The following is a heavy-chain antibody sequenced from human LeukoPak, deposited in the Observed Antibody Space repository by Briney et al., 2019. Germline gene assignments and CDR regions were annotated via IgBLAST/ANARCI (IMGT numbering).Heavy chain of an antibody. CDR3: ARGSNYDFWSPFDI. CDR2: IKQDGSEK. V-gene: IGHV3-7*01. Sequence: GGSLRLSCAASGFTFSSYWMSWVRQAPGKGLEWVANIKQDGSEKYYVDSVKGRFTISRDNSKNTLYLQMNSLRAEDTAVYYCARGSNYDFWSPFDIWGQGTMVTVSS. CDR1: GFTFSSYW. D-gene: IGHD3-3*01. J-gene: IGHJ3*02.